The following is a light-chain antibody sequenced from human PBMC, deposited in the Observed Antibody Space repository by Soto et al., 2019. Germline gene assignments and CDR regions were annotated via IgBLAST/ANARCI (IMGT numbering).Light chain of an antibody. CDR2: EVS. J-gene: IGLJ2*01. CDR3: SSFAGSPVV. CDR1: SSDVGSYNL. Sequence: QSVLTQPASVSGSPGQSITISCTGTSSDVGSYNLVSWYQVHPGKAPKFIIYEVSKRPSGVPDRFSGSRSGNTASLTVSGLQDEDEADYYCSSFAGSPVVFGGGTQLTVL. V-gene: IGLV2-14*02.